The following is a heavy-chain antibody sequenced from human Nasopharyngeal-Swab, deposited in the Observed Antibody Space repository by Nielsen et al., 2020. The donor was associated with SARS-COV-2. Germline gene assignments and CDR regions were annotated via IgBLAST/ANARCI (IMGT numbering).Heavy chain of an antibody. V-gene: IGHV1-18*04. CDR3: ALYYYGSGNYDY. Sequence: ASVKVSCKASGYTFTGYYMHWVRQAPGQGLEWMGWISAYNGNTNYAQKLQGRVTMTTDTSTSTAYMELRSLRSDDTAVYYCALYYYGSGNYDYWGQGTLVTVSS. CDR2: ISAYNGNT. J-gene: IGHJ4*02. D-gene: IGHD3-10*01. CDR1: GYTFTGYY.